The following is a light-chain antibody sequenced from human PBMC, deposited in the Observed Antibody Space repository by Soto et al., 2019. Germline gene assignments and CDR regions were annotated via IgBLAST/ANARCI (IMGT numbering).Light chain of an antibody. J-gene: IGKJ1*01. V-gene: IGKV3-15*01. CDR2: GAS. CDR3: QQYDDWPRT. CDR1: QSVRSN. Sequence: EVVMTQSPSTLSVSPGERATLSCRASQSVRSNLAWYQQKPGQAPRLLIYGASTRDTGIPARFSGSGSGTEFTLTISSLQSEDFAVYCCQQYDDWPRTFGQGTKVEIK.